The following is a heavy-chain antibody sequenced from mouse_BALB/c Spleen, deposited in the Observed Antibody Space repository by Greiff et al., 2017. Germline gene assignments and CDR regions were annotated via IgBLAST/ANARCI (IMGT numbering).Heavy chain of an antibody. CDR3: ARRDYYYGSSYEYFDV. CDR2: ISDGGSYT. V-gene: IGHV5-4*02. J-gene: IGHJ1*01. D-gene: IGHD1-1*01. Sequence: EVKLVESGGGLVKPGGSLKLSCAASGFTFSDYYMYWVRQTPEKRLEWVATISDGGSYTYYPDSVKGRFTISRDNAKNNLYLQMSSLKSEDTAMYYCARRDYYYGSSYEYFDVWGAGTTVTVSS. CDR1: GFTFSDYY.